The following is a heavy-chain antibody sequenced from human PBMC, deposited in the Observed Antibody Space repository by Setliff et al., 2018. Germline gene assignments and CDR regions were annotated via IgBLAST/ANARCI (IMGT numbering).Heavy chain of an antibody. CDR1: GFTFSDYY. CDR3: ARARTGTRVVDDAFDI. CDR2: ISSSGSTI. D-gene: IGHD2-8*02. V-gene: IGHV3-11*01. Sequence: PGGSLRLSCAASGFTFSDYYMSWIRQAPGKGLEWVSYISSSGSTIYYADSVKGRFTISRDNAKNSLYLQMNSLRAEDTAVYYCARARTGTRVVDDAFDIWGQGTMVTVSS. J-gene: IGHJ3*02.